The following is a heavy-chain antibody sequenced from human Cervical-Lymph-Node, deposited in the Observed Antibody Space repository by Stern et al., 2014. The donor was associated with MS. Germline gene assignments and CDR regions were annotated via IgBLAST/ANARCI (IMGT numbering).Heavy chain of an antibody. CDR1: GGSFKSYA. CDR2: IVPMFAKA. Sequence: VQLVPSGAEVKKPGSSVRVSCKASGGSFKSYAFNWLRQAPGQGIEWMGAIVPMFAKANYAQKFQGRVTVTADEATYTVYMELSFLTSEDTAVYYCARERSIHYPAFAPWGLGTLVTFSS. D-gene: IGHD3-10*01. J-gene: IGHJ5*02. CDR3: ARERSIHYPAFAP. V-gene: IGHV1-69*01.